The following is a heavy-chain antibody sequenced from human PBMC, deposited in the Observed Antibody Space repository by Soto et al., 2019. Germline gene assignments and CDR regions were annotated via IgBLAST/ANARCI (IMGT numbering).Heavy chain of an antibody. V-gene: IGHV1-69*13. Sequence: ASVKVSCKASGGTFSSYAISWVRQAPGQGLEWMGGIIPIFGTANYAQKFQGRVTITADESTSTAYRELSSLRSEDTAVYYWARGEWVLGGGKNWFDPWGQGTLGTVSS. CDR3: ARGEWVLGGGKNWFDP. CDR2: IIPIFGTA. J-gene: IGHJ5*02. CDR1: GGTFSSYA. D-gene: IGHD3-3*01.